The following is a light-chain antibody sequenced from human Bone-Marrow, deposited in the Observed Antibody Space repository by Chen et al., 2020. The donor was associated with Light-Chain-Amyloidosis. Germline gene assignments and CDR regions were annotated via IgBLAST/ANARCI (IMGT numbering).Light chain of an antibody. CDR3: QSADSSGTYEVI. J-gene: IGLJ2*01. Sequence: SYELTQPPSGSLSPGQTARITCSGDDLPTKYSYWYQQKPGQAPVLVIHIDTERPSGISERFSGSSSGTTATLTISGVQAEDEADYHCQSADSSGTYEVIFGGGTKLTVL. CDR2: IDT. V-gene: IGLV3-25*03. CDR1: DLPTKY.